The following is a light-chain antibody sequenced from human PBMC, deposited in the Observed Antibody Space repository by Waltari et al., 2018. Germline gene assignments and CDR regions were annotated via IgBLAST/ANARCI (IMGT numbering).Light chain of an antibody. Sequence: SYELTQPPSVSVSPGQTARITCSGDALPKKSAYWYQQKSGQAPVLVIFEDTKRPSGIPGRFSGSSSGTVATLTISGAQVEDEADYYCYSADSSDEIVVFGGGTKLTVL. V-gene: IGLV3-10*01. CDR3: YSADSSDEIVV. J-gene: IGLJ2*01. CDR2: EDT. CDR1: ALPKKS.